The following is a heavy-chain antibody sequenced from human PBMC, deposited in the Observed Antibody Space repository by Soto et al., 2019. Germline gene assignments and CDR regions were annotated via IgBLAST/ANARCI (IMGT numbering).Heavy chain of an antibody. J-gene: IGHJ6*02. D-gene: IGHD5-18*01. CDR2: ISGSGGST. Sequence: GGSLRLSCAASGFTFSSYAMSWVRQAPGKGLEWVSAISGSGGSTYYEDSVKGRFPISRDNSKNTLYLQMNSLRAEDTAVYYCAKRLQGGYYYYGMDVWGQGTTVTVSS. CDR1: GFTFSSYA. CDR3: AKRLQGGYYYYGMDV. V-gene: IGHV3-23*01.